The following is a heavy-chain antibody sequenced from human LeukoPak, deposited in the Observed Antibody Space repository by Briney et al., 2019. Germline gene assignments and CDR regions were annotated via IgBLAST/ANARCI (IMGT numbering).Heavy chain of an antibody. D-gene: IGHD1-26*01. CDR3: ARYERSGSYTL. CDR1: GFTFSSYG. Sequence: GGSLRLSFPAPGFTFSSYGMHWVRKAPGKGLGWVSRINSDGSSTSYADSVKGRFTISRDNAKNTLYLQMNSLRAEDTAVYYCARYERSGSYTLWGQGTLVTVSS. V-gene: IGHV3-74*01. J-gene: IGHJ4*02. CDR2: INSDGSST.